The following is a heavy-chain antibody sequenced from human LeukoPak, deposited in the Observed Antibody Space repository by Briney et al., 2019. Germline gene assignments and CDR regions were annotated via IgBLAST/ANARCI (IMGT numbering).Heavy chain of an antibody. CDR2: IWYDGSNK. D-gene: IGHD5-18*01. CDR3: ARGRGTAMAYYFDY. Sequence: PGWSLRLSCAASGFTFSSYGMHWVRQAPGKGLEWVAVIWYDGSNKYYADSVKGRFTISRDNSKNTLYLQMNSLRAEDTAVYYCARGRGTAMAYYFDYWGQGTLVTVSS. J-gene: IGHJ4*02. CDR1: GFTFSSYG. V-gene: IGHV3-33*01.